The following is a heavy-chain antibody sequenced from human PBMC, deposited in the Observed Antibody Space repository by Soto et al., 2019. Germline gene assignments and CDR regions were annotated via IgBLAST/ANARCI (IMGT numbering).Heavy chain of an antibody. D-gene: IGHD3-16*01. CDR1: GGSITSGNSYS. Sequence: SETLSLTCTVSGGSITSGNSYSCSWIRQPPGKGLERIGSISRSGSTSYNPSLKGRVTMSVDKSKNQFSLKLSSVTAADTAVYYCARAVAPYLGTWFDPWGQGTLVTVSS. CDR3: ARAVAPYLGTWFDP. CDR2: ISRSGST. J-gene: IGHJ5*02. V-gene: IGHV4-30-2*01.